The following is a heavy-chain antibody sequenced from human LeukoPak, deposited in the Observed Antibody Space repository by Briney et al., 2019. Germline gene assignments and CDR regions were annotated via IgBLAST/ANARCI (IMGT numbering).Heavy chain of an antibody. J-gene: IGHJ3*02. CDR1: AFTFSTFW. Sequence: GGALRLSCAASAFTFSTFWMSGVRQAPGKGGEGVANIKADGRVKHYVDSVEGRFNISRDNARSSLYLQMHSLRAEDTAVYYCVRDSDYQRNSGGLYAHYDALDIWGHGTMVTVPS. V-gene: IGHV3-7*01. CDR2: IKADGRVK. CDR3: VRDSDYQRNSGGLYAHYDALDI. D-gene: IGHD3-16*01.